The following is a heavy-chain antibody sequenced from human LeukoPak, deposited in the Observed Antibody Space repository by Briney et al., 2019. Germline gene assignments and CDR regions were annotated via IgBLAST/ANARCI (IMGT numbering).Heavy chain of an antibody. J-gene: IGHJ5*02. Sequence: GGSLRLSCAASGFTFSNAWMSWVRQAPGKGLEWVGRINSKTDGGTTDYAAPVKGRFTISRDDSKNTLYLQMNSLKTEDTAVYYCTTTFDSSGFPAWGQGTLVTVSS. CDR3: TTTFDSSGFPA. V-gene: IGHV3-15*01. CDR2: INSKTDGGTT. D-gene: IGHD6-19*01. CDR1: GFTFSNAW.